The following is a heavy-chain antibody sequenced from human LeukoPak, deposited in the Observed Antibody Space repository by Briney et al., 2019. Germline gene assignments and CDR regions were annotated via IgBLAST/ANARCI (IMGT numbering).Heavy chain of an antibody. J-gene: IGHJ3*02. Sequence: PGGSLRLSCPASGFTLSTYSMSWVRQAPGKGLEWVSAISGSGGDKHYADSVKGRFTISRDNSKNTLYLQMNSLRGEDTAVYYCAKCRSSCYGNGFDIWGQGTMVTVSS. CDR2: ISGSGGDK. CDR3: AKCRSSCYGNGFDI. V-gene: IGHV3-23*01. D-gene: IGHD2-2*01. CDR1: GFTLSTYS.